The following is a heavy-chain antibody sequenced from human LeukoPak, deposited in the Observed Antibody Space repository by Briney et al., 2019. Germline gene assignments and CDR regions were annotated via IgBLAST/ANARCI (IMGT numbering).Heavy chain of an antibody. CDR3: ARGKIVPSDY. Sequence: GGSLRLSCAASGFTFSSYWMSWVRQAPGKGLEWVAVISYDGSNKYYADSVKGRFTISRDNSKNTLYLQMNSLRAEDTAVYYCARGKIVPSDYWGQGTLVTVSS. CDR2: ISYDGSNK. V-gene: IGHV3-30-3*01. D-gene: IGHD3-16*02. CDR1: GFTFSSYW. J-gene: IGHJ4*02.